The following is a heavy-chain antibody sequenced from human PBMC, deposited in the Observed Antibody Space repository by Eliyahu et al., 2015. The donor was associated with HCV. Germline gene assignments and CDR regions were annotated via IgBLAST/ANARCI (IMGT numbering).Heavy chain of an antibody. V-gene: IGHV1-69*04. CDR1: XGXFSXYA. CDR3: ARGSPGAVATMAAFDI. CDR2: IIPILGXA. D-gene: IGHD5-12*01. J-gene: IGHJ3*02. Sequence: VXLVQSGAEVKKPGSXVXVSCXASXGXFSXYAISWVRQAPGQGLEWMGRIIPILGXANYAQKFQGRVTITADKSTSTAYMELSSLRSEDTAVYYCARGSPGAVATMAAFDIWGQGTMVTVFS.